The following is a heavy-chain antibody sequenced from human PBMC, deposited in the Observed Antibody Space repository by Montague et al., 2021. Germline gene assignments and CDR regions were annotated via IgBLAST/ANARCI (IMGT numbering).Heavy chain of an antibody. J-gene: IGHJ5*02. Sequence: SLRLSCAASGFPFSSYAMSWAPQAPGKGRKWVPIIPSGGSPYYANSVTGRFTISRDNSKNTLYLQMNSLRAEDTAVYYCTKDQDDYGDYVDWVDTWGQGTLVTVSS. CDR3: TKDQDDYGDYVDWVDT. CDR2: IPSGGSP. D-gene: IGHD4-17*01. CDR1: GFPFSSYA. V-gene: IGHV3-23*01.